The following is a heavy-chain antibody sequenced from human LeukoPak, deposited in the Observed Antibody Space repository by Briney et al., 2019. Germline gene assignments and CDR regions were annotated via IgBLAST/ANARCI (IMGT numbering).Heavy chain of an antibody. CDR1: GFTFSSYW. CDR2: IKTDGSNT. Sequence: GGSLRLSCAASGFTFSSYWMHWVRQAPGKGLVWVSRIKTDGSNTNYADSVKGRFTISRDNAKNSLYLQMNSLRAEDTAVYYCAELGITMIGGVWGKGTTVTISS. CDR3: AELGITMIGGV. D-gene: IGHD3-10*02. V-gene: IGHV3-74*01. J-gene: IGHJ6*04.